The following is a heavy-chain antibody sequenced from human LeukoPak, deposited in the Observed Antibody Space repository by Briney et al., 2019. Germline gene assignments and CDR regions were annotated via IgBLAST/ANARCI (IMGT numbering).Heavy chain of an antibody. CDR3: APRDIVVVPSDADAFDI. Sequence: GASVKVSCKASGYTFTNYYIHWVRQVPGQGLEWMGIINPTGGSTNYAQKFQGRVTMTRDMSTTTVYMELSSLRSEDTAVYYCAPRDIVVVPSDADAFDIWGQGTMVTVSS. J-gene: IGHJ3*02. D-gene: IGHD2-2*01. CDR2: INPTGGST. CDR1: GYTFTNYY. V-gene: IGHV1-46*01.